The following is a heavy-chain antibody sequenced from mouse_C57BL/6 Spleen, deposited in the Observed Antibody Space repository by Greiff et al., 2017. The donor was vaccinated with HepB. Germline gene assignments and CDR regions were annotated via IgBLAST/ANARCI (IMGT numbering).Heavy chain of an antibody. Sequence: EVQLQQSGAELVRPGASVKLSCTASGFNIKDDYMHWVKQRPEQGLEWIGWIDPENGDTEYASKFQGKATITADTSSNTAYLQLSSLTSEDTAVYYCTTGGYYYGSSQGAYWGQGTLVTVSA. J-gene: IGHJ3*01. V-gene: IGHV14-4*01. CDR2: IDPENGDT. CDR3: TTGGYYYGSSQGAY. D-gene: IGHD1-1*01. CDR1: GFNIKDDY.